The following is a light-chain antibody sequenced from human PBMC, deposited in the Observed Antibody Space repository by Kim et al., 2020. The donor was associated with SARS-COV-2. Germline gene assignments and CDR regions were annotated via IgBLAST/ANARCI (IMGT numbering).Light chain of an antibody. V-gene: IGKV1-12*01. CDR2: AAS. CDR1: QRIGDW. CDR3: QQVDSFPLT. Sequence: DIQMSQSPSFVSASIGDRVSITCRASQRIGDWLVWYQQRPGKPPKLLISAASTLESGVPSRFSGSGSGTYFTLTISSLQPEDVATYYCQQVDSFPLTFGPGTKVDIK. J-gene: IGKJ3*01.